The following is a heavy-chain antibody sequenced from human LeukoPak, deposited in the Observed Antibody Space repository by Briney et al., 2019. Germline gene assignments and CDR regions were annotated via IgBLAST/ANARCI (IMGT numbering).Heavy chain of an antibody. CDR1: GGTFSRYA. J-gene: IGHJ6*03. CDR3: ASCTGRGTYCYYYMDV. D-gene: IGHD1-14*01. CDR2: IIPIFGTA. Sequence: GASVKVSCTASGGTFSRYAISWVRQAPGQGLEGMGGIIPIFGTANYAQKFQGRVTITTDESTSTAYMELSSLRSEDTAVYYCASCTGRGTYCYYYMDVWGKGTTVTVSS. V-gene: IGHV1-69*05.